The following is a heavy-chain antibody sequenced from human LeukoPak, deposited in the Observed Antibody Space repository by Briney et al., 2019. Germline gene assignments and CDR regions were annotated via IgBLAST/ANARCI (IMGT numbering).Heavy chain of an antibody. CDR1: GGSFSGYY. CDR3: ARVVRGVIPPLYYYYGMDV. D-gene: IGHD3-10*01. V-gene: IGHV4-34*01. Sequence: SETLSLTCAVYGGSFSGYYWSWIRQPPGKGLEWIGEINHSGSTNYNPSLKSRVTISVDTSKNQFSLKLSSVTAADTAVYYCARVVRGVIPPLYYYYGMDVWGQGTTVTVSS. J-gene: IGHJ6*02. CDR2: INHSGST.